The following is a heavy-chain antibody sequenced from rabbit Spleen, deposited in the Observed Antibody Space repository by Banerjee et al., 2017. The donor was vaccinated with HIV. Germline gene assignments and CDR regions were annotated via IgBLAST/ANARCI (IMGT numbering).Heavy chain of an antibody. Sequence: QEQLVESGGGLVQPGGSLKLSCKASGFDFSSYGVSWVRQAPGKGLEWIGYIDPVFGITNYANSVEGRFTISRDNAQNTVFLQMTSLTAADTATYFCARDTSSSFSSYGMDLWGPGTLVTVS. CDR1: GFDFSSYG. V-gene: IGHV1S47*01. J-gene: IGHJ6*01. CDR3: ARDTSSSFSSYGMDL. D-gene: IGHD1-1*01. CDR2: IDPVFGIT.